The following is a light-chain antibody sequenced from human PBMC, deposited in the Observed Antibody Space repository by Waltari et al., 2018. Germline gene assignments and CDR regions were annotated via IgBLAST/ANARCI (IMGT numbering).Light chain of an antibody. CDR1: SPNIRAGYD. J-gene: IGLJ2*01. Sequence: QSVLTQPPSVSGAPGQRVPISCTGSSPNIRAGYDVHWCQQLPGTAPKPRLYGNSNRPSGVPDRFSGSKSGTSASLAITGLQAEDEADYYCQSYDSSLSGSVVFGGGTKLTVL. CDR3: QSYDSSLSGSVV. CDR2: GNS. V-gene: IGLV1-40*01.